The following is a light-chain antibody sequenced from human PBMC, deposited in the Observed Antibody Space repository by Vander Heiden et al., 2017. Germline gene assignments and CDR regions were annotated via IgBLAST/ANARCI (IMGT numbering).Light chain of an antibody. CDR2: AAS. J-gene: IGKJ4*01. CDR1: QSISSY. V-gene: IGKV1-39*01. CDR3: QQSDSTLLT. Sequence: DIQMTQSPSSLSASVGDRVTITCRASQSISSYLNWYQQKPGKAPKLLIYAASSLQSGVPSRFSGSGSGTDLTLTISSLQPEDFATYYCQQSDSTLLTFGGGTKVEIK.